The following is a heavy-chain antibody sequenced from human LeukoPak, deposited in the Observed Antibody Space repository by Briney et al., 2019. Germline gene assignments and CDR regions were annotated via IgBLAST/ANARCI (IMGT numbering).Heavy chain of an antibody. CDR3: ARDYYDSSGYYSPDY. D-gene: IGHD3-22*01. Sequence: GGSLRLSCVASGFTFSSSAMNWVRQAPGEGLQWVSAIGGSGGDTYYADSVKGRFTISRDNAKNSLYLQMNSLRAEDTAVYYCARDYYDSSGYYSPDYWGQGTLVTVSS. V-gene: IGHV3-23*01. J-gene: IGHJ4*02. CDR2: IGGSGGDT. CDR1: GFTFSSSA.